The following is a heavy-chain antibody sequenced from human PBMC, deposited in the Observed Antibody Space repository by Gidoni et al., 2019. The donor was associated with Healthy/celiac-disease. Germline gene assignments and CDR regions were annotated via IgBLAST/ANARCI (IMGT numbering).Heavy chain of an antibody. CDR3: ARGSITIFGSDYGMDV. D-gene: IGHD3-3*01. Sequence: QVQLVQSGAEVKKPGASVKVSCKASGYTFTIYYMHWVRQAPGQGLDWMGIVKPSGGSTSYAQKFQGRVTMTRDTSTSTVYMELSSLRSEDTAVYYCARGSITIFGSDYGMDVWGQGTTVTVSS. CDR1: GYTFTIYY. CDR2: VKPSGGST. V-gene: IGHV1-46*01. J-gene: IGHJ6*01.